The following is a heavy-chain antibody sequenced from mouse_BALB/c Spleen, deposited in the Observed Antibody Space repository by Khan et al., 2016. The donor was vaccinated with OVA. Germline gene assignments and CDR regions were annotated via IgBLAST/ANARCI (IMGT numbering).Heavy chain of an antibody. D-gene: IGHD1-1*01. J-gene: IGHJ2*01. CDR2: ISYSGNT. CDR3: ARIYGGDFDY. CDR1: GYSITSDYA. Sequence: EVQLQESGSGLVKPSQSLSLTCTVTGYSITSDYAWNWIRQFPGNKLEWMGFISYSGNTNYNPSLKSRFSITRDTSKNQFFLQLNSVTTEDTATYYCARIYGGDFDYWGQGTTLTVSS. V-gene: IGHV3-2*02.